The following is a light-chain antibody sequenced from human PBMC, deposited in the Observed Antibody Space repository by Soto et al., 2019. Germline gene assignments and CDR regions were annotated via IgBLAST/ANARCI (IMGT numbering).Light chain of an antibody. V-gene: IGLV1-44*01. CDR1: SSNIGSNT. CDR2: SYD. J-gene: IGLJ1*01. Sequence: QSVLTQPPSASGTPGQRVTISCSGSSSNIGSNTVNWYQQLPGTAPKLLIYSYDQRPSGVXXRXSGSKSGTSASLAISGLXXEXEXXXXXAXWDDSLNGYVFGTGTKLTVL. CDR3: AXWDDSLNGYV.